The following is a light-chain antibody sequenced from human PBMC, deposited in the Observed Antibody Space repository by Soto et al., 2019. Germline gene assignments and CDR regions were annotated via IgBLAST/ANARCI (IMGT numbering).Light chain of an antibody. CDR2: LNSDGRH. CDR3: SSYTSSNTLV. CDR1: SGRSGYA. V-gene: IGLV4-69*01. J-gene: IGLJ1*01. Sequence: QLVLTQSPSASASLGTSLRLTCTLSSGRSGYAIAWHQHQPEKGPRFLMKLNSDGRHIKGDGIPDRFSGSSSGAERYLTISSLQSEDEGDYYCSSYTSSNTLVFGTGTKLTVL.